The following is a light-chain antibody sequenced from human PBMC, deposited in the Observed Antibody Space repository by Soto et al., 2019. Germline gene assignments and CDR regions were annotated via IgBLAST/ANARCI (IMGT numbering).Light chain of an antibody. V-gene: IGLV2-14*03. Sequence: QSALTQPASVSGSPGQSITISCTGTSSDVGAYNFVSWHQQHPGKAPKLMIYHVSYRPSGVSNRFSASKSGNTASLTISGLQAEDEADYYCCSYTTSGTYVFGSGTKVTVL. CDR3: CSYTTSGTYV. J-gene: IGLJ1*01. CDR2: HVS. CDR1: SSDVGAYNF.